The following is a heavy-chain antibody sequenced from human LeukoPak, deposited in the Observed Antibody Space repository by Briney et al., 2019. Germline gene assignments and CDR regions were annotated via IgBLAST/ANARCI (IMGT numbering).Heavy chain of an antibody. J-gene: IGHJ4*02. V-gene: IGHV3-9*01. D-gene: IGHD6-19*01. CDR2: ISWNSGSI. CDR1: GFTFDDYA. Sequence: PGRSLRLSCAASGFTFDDYAMHWVRQAPGKGLEWVSGISWNSGSIGYADSVKGRFTISRDNAKNSLYLQMNSLRAEDTALYYCAKARGAVAGTFDYWGQGTLVTVSS. CDR3: AKARGAVAGTFDY.